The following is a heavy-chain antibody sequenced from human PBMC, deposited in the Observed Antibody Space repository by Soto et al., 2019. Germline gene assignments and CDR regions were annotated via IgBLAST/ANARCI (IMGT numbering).Heavy chain of an antibody. D-gene: IGHD2-2*01. J-gene: IGHJ6*02. Sequence: SPTLSLTCAISGDSVSSNSAAWNWIRQSPSRGLEWLGRTYYRSKWYNDYAVSVKSRITINPDTSKNQFSLQLNSVTPEDTAVYYCARDGCSSTSCYVYYYYGMDVWGQGTTVTVSS. CDR1: GDSVSSNSAA. CDR2: TYYRSKWYN. V-gene: IGHV6-1*01. CDR3: ARDGCSSTSCYVYYYYGMDV.